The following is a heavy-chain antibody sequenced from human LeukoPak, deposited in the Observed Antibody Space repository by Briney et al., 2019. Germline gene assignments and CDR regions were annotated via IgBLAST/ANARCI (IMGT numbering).Heavy chain of an antibody. Sequence: GGPLRLSCAASGFTFSSYGMNWVRQAPGKGLEWVANIKQDGSEKYYVDSVKGRFTISRDNAKNSLYLQMNSLRAEDTAVYYCTTSRTFDYWGQGTLVTVSS. J-gene: IGHJ4*02. V-gene: IGHV3-7*01. CDR1: GFTFSSYG. CDR3: TTSRTFDY. CDR2: IKQDGSEK. D-gene: IGHD2-2*01.